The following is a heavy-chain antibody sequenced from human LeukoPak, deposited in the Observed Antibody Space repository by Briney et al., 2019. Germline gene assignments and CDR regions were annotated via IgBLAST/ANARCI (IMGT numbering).Heavy chain of an antibody. CDR1: GFTFSSYA. CDR2: ISGSGEST. J-gene: IGHJ4*02. Sequence: GGSLRLSCAASGFTFSSYAMSWVRQAPGNGLEWVSAISGSGESTYHTDSVKGRFTISRDNSKNTVFLQMNSLSTEDTAVYYCAKDISGGDCPDYWGQGTLVTVSS. D-gene: IGHD2-21*02. CDR3: AKDISGGDCPDY. V-gene: IGHV3-23*01.